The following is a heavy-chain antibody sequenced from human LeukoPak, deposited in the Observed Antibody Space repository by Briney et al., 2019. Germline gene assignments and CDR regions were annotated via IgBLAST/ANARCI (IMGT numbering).Heavy chain of an antibody. CDR1: GFIFSSYW. D-gene: IGHD3-22*01. V-gene: IGHV3-7*01. Sequence: GGSLRLSCAASGFIFSSYWMTWVRQAPGKGLEWVANIKQDGSEKYYVDSVKGRFTISRDNAKNSLYLQMNSLRAEDTAVYYCARGGTEIYYRYYGMDVWGQGTTVTVSS. J-gene: IGHJ6*02. CDR2: IKQDGSEK. CDR3: ARGGTEIYYRYYGMDV.